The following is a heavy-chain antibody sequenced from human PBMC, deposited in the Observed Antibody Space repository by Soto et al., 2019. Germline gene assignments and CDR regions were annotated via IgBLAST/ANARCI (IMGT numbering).Heavy chain of an antibody. CDR1: GASVSSSSYY. J-gene: IGHJ6*02. V-gene: IGHV4-39*01. CDR2: IYYSGST. D-gene: IGHD1-1*01. Sequence: ETLSLTCTVSGASVSSSSYYWGWIRQPPGKGLEWIGSIYYSGSTYYNPSLKSRVTISVDTSKNQFSLKLSSVTAADTAVYYCARPPWNYGMDVWGQGTTVTVSS. CDR3: ARPPWNYGMDV.